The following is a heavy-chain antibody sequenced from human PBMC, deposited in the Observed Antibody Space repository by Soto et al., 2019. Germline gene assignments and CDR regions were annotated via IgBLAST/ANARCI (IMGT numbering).Heavy chain of an antibody. J-gene: IGHJ6*02. V-gene: IGHV1-3*01. Sequence: QVQLVQSGAEVKKPGASVKVSCKASGYTFTSYANHWVRQAPGQRLEWMGWINAGNGNTKYSQNFQGRVTITRDTSASTAYMELSSLRSEDTAIYYCARGAYSSGNYYYYGMDVWGQGTTVTVSS. CDR1: GYTFTSYA. CDR2: INAGNGNT. CDR3: ARGAYSSGNYYYYGMDV. D-gene: IGHD3-10*01.